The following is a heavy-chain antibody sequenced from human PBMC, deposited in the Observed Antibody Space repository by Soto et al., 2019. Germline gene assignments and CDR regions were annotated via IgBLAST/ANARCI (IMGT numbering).Heavy chain of an antibody. CDR2: IYYSGST. CDR1: GGSISSSSYY. CDR3: ARHPGWAYDSSGYYTDY. Sequence: QLQLQESGPGLVKPSETLSLTCTVSGGSISSSSYYWGWIRQPPGKGLEWIGSIYYSGSTYYNPSLKSRVTISVDTSKNQFSLKLSSVTAADTAVYYCARHPGWAYDSSGYYTDYWGQGTLVTVSS. V-gene: IGHV4-39*01. J-gene: IGHJ4*02. D-gene: IGHD3-22*01.